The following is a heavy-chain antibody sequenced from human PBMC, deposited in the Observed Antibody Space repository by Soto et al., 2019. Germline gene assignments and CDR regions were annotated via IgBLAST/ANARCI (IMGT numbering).Heavy chain of an antibody. CDR3: ARESLGAKGADH. CDR1: GDTFNSYV. D-gene: IGHD3-16*01. V-gene: IGHV1-69*17. CDR2: IIPIIGVT. Sequence: QVQLVQSGAEVKRPGSSVKVSCESSGDTFNSYVISWVRQAPGQGLEWMGGIIPIIGVTHYAQKFQGRVTISALSSTGTAYMELTKLGFADPALYYCARESLGAKGADHWGQGTLVTVSS. J-gene: IGHJ4*02.